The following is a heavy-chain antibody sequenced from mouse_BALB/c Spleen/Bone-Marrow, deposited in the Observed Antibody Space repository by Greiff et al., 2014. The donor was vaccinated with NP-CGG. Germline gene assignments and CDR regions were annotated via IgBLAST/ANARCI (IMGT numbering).Heavy chain of an antibody. CDR1: GYTFTDYV. V-gene: IGHV1-77*01. CDR2: IYPGSGST. D-gene: IGHD1-1*01. Sequence: QVQLKESGPELVKPGASVKMSCKASGYTFTDYVISWVKQRTGQGPEWIGEIYPGSGSTYYNEKFKGKATLTADKSSNTAYMQFSSLTSEDSAVYFCARDYYGSSGAMDYLGQGTSVTVSS. CDR3: ARDYYGSSGAMDY. J-gene: IGHJ4*01.